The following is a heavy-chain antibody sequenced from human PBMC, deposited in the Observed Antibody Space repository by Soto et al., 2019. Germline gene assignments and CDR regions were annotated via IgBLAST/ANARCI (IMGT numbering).Heavy chain of an antibody. V-gene: IGHV4-59*12. CDR3: ARDRYYDSTGYPD. J-gene: IGHJ4*02. CDR1: GGSISSYY. CDR2: IYYSGST. D-gene: IGHD3-22*01. Sequence: SETLSLTCTVSGGSISSYYWSWIRQPPGKGLEWIGYIYYSGSTYYNPSLKSRVAISVDTSKNQFSLKLSSVTAADTAVYYCARDRYYDSTGYPDWGQGTLVTVSS.